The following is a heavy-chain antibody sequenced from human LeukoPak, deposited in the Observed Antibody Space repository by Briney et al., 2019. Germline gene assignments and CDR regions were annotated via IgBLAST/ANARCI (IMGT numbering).Heavy chain of an antibody. J-gene: IGHJ4*02. CDR3: ARNPQYFFDR. CDR2: IHYRGKT. Sequence: SETLSLTCTVSGGSIASGGHYWSWLRHHPWKGLEWIGYIHYRGKTYYNPSLESRLNISVDTSKNQFSLRLDSVTAADTAIYYCARNPQYFFDRWGPGILVTVSS. V-gene: IGHV4-31*03. CDR1: GGSIASGGHY.